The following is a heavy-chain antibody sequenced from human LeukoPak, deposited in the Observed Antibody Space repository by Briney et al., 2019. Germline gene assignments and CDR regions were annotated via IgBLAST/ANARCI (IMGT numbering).Heavy chain of an antibody. CDR2: ISAYNGNT. CDR1: RCTFSSYS. Sequence: GASVKVSCKASRCTFSSYSISWVRQAPGQGLEWMGWISAYNGNTKYAQKLQGRVTMTTDTSTSTAYMELRSLRSDDTAVYYCARVPHDYVWGSYHLDYWGQGTLVSVSS. J-gene: IGHJ4*02. V-gene: IGHV1-18*01. D-gene: IGHD3-16*02. CDR3: ARVPHDYVWGSYHLDY.